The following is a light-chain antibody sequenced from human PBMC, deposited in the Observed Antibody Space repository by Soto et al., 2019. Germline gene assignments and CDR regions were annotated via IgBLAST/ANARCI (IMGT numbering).Light chain of an antibody. J-gene: IGKJ1*01. CDR2: DAS. CDR1: QTVYGN. V-gene: IGKV3-15*01. Sequence: DIVMTQSPGTLSVSPGVRATLSCRASQTVYGNLAWYQQKPGQAPRLLIYDASTRATGIPDRISGSGSGTEFTLTITSLQSEDFAVYYCQHAGTFGQGSRVEV. CDR3: QHAGT.